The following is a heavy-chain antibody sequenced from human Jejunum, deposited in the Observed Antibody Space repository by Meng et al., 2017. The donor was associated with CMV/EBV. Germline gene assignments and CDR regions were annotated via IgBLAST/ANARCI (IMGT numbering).Heavy chain of an antibody. J-gene: IGHJ4*02. Sequence: QVQFVESGGGLGQLGGSLRLSCVVSGFSLSTFGMHWLRQAPGKGPEWVAFIYDGKDESYADPVKGRFTISTDNSKNTMYLQMNTLGPEDTVVYYCAKVGFGWYSIDYWGQGTLVTVSS. CDR3: AKVGFGWYSIDY. D-gene: IGHD6-19*01. CDR2: IYDGKDE. CDR1: GFSLSTFG. V-gene: IGHV3-30*02.